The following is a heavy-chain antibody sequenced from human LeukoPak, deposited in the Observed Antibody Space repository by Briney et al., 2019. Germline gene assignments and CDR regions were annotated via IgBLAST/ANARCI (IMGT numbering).Heavy chain of an antibody. CDR3: ARGAAAGTGY. CDR2: ISSSSSTI. V-gene: IGHV3-48*01. J-gene: IGHJ4*02. CDR1: GFTFSSYS. Sequence: PGGSLRLSCAASGFTFSSYSMNWVRQAPGKGLEWVSYISSSSSTIYYADSVKGRFTISRDNAKNSLYLHMNSLRAEDTAVYYCARGAAAGTGYWGQGTLVTVSS. D-gene: IGHD6-13*01.